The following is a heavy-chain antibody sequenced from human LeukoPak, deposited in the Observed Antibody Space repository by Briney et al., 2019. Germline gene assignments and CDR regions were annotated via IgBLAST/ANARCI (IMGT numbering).Heavy chain of an antibody. CDR1: GYIFTDYY. V-gene: IGHV1-2*02. D-gene: IGHD3-10*01. J-gene: IGHJ4*02. Sequence: ASVKVSCKASGYIFTDYYIHWVRQAPGQGPEWMGWINPNSGYTNYAQKFQGRVTMTRDTSIGTGYMELSRLTSDDTAVYYCARGYRFGSNPDYWGQGTVVTVSS. CDR3: ARGYRFGSNPDY. CDR2: INPNSGYT.